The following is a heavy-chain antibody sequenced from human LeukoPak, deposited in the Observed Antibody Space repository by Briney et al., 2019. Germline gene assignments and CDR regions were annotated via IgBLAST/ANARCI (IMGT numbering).Heavy chain of an antibody. Sequence: GGSLRLSCAASGFTVSSNYMSWVRQAPGKGLEWVSAFSGSGGGTYYADSVKGRFTISRDNSKSTLYLQMTSLRAEDTAVYYCARSGYNRFDYWGQGTLVTVSS. J-gene: IGHJ4*02. V-gene: IGHV3-23*01. D-gene: IGHD5-24*01. CDR3: ARSGYNRFDY. CDR1: GFTVSSNY. CDR2: FSGSGGGT.